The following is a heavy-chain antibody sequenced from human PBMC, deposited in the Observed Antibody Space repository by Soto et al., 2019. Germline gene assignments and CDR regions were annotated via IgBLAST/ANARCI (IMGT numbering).Heavy chain of an antibody. J-gene: IGHJ4*02. Sequence: SETLSLTCAVYGGSFSGYYWSWIRQPPGKGLEWIGEINHSGSTNYNPSLKSRVTISVDTSKNQFSLKLSSVTAADTAVYYCARDVRDYYDSSGEDYWGQGTLVTVSS. CDR1: GGSFSGYY. V-gene: IGHV4-34*01. CDR3: ARDVRDYYDSSGEDY. D-gene: IGHD3-22*01. CDR2: INHSGST.